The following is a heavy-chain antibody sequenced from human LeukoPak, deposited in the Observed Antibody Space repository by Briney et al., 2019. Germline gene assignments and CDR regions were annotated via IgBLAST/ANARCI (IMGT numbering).Heavy chain of an antibody. CDR1: GFTFSSYG. V-gene: IGHV3-30*18. CDR3: AKDMII. CDR2: ISYDGSNK. D-gene: IGHD3-16*01. Sequence: GGSLRLSCAASGFTFSSYGMHWVRQAPGKGLEWVAVISYDGSNKYYADSVKGRFTISRDNSKNTLYLQVNSLRAEDTAVYYCAKDMIIWGQGTLVTVSS. J-gene: IGHJ4*02.